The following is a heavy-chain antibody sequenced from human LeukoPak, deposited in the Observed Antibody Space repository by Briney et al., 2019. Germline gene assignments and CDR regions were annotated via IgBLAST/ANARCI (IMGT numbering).Heavy chain of an antibody. V-gene: IGHV3-15*01. Sequence: GGSLTLSCAASGFTFSDVWMTWVRQAPGRGLEWVGRIKTKTDGATTDYAAPVKGRFTILGDDSANMLYLQMTSLRTEDTALYYCTTATELIVATIPDNWGQGTLVTVSS. D-gene: IGHD5-12*01. CDR2: IKTKTDGATT. CDR3: TTATELIVATIPDN. CDR1: GFTFSDVW. J-gene: IGHJ4*02.